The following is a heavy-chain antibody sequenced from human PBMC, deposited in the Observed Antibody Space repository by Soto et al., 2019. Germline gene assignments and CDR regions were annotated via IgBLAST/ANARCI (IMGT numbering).Heavy chain of an antibody. CDR1: GFTFSSYA. CDR2: ISGSGGST. J-gene: IGHJ5*02. CDR3: AKDPRTIVVVPDFWFEP. D-gene: IGHD2-2*01. V-gene: IGHV3-23*01. Sequence: LRLSCAASGFTFSSYAMSWVRQAPVKGLEWVSAISGSGGSTYYADSVKGRFTISRDNSKNTLYLQMNSLRAEETAVYYCAKDPRTIVVVPDFWFEPWGKGTLVTVSS.